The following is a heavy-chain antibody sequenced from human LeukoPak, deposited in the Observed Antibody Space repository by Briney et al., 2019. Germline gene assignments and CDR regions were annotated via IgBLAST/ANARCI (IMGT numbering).Heavy chain of an antibody. V-gene: IGHV3-21*01. CDR1: GFTFRSYS. CDR2: ISSSSSYI. Sequence: PGGSLRLSCAASGFTFRSYSMIWVRQAPGTGVEGVSSISSSSSYIYYADSVKGRFTISRDNAKNSLYLQMNSLRAEDTAVYYCAREYDFGDYVNAFDIWGQGTMVTVSS. CDR3: AREYDFGDYVNAFDI. D-gene: IGHD4-17*01. J-gene: IGHJ3*02.